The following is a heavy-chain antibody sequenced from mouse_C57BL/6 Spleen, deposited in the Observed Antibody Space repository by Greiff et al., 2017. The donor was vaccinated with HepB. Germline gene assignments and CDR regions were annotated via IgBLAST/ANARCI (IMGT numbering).Heavy chain of an antibody. J-gene: IGHJ2*01. CDR1: GYTFTSYW. V-gene: IGHV1-53*01. CDR2: INPSNGGT. Sequence: VQLQQPGTELVKPGASVKLSCKASGYTFTSYWMHWVKQRPGQGLEWIGNINPSNGGTNYNEKFKSKATLTVDKSSSTAYMQLSSLTSEDSAVYYCARLPLYYSNFYYFDYWGQGTTLTVSS. D-gene: IGHD2-5*01. CDR3: ARLPLYYSNFYYFDY.